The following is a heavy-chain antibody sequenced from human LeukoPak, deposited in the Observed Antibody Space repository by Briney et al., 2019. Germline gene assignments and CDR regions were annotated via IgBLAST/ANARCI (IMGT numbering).Heavy chain of an antibody. D-gene: IGHD3-22*01. J-gene: IGHJ6*02. CDR1: GYTFTSYG. CDR3: ARDGYYDSSGLYYYYGMDV. Sequence: ASVKVSFKASGYTFTSYGISWVRQAPGQGLEWMGWISAYNGNTNYAQKLQGRVTMTTDTSTSTAYMELRSLRSDDTAVYYCARDGYYDSSGLYYYYGMDVWGQGTTVTVSS. V-gene: IGHV1-18*01. CDR2: ISAYNGNT.